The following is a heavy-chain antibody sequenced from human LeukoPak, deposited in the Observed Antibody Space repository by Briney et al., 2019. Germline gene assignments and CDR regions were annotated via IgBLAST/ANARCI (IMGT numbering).Heavy chain of an antibody. CDR1: GFTXSSYS. Sequence: SLXLSXAASGFTXSSYSMKWVRQAPGKGVVWVSSISSSSSYIYYAHSVKARFTISRYNAKNSLYLQMNSLRAEDTAVYYCATIGYYFDYWGQGTLVTVSS. CDR2: ISSSSSYI. J-gene: IGHJ4*02. D-gene: IGHD2-15*01. V-gene: IGHV3-21*01. CDR3: ATIGYYFDY.